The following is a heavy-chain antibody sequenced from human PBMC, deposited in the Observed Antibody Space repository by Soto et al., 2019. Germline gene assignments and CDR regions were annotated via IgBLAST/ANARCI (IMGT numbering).Heavy chain of an antibody. CDR3: ARKGELPTHPGVDY. D-gene: IGHD1-26*01. CDR1: GFTFSSYG. CDR2: IWYDGSNK. V-gene: IGHV3-33*01. Sequence: GGSLRLSCAASGFTFSSYGMHWVRQAPGKGLEWVAVIWYDGSNKYYADSVKGRFTISRDNSKNTLYLQMNSLRAEDTAVYYCARKGELPTHPGVDYWGQGTLVTVSS. J-gene: IGHJ4*02.